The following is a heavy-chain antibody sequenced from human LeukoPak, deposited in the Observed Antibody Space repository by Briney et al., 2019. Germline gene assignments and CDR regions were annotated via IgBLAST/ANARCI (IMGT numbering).Heavy chain of an antibody. CDR3: AKDLPGVVPAANTFDY. D-gene: IGHD2-2*01. J-gene: IGHJ4*02. CDR1: GFTFSSYA. Sequence: PGGSLRLSCAASGFTFSSYAMSCVRQAPGKGLEWVSAISGSGGSTYYADSVKGRFTISRDNSKNTLYLQMNSLRAEDTAVYYCAKDLPGVVPAANTFDYWGQGTLVTVSS. CDR2: ISGSGGST. V-gene: IGHV3-23*01.